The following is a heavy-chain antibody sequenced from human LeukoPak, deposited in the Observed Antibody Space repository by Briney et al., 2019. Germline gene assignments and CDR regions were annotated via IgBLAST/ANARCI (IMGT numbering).Heavy chain of an antibody. CDR1: GFTLSSYW. J-gene: IGHJ4*02. CDR3: ARSPSGDGYDY. CDR2: INRDGSEK. D-gene: IGHD5-24*01. V-gene: IGHV3-7*02. Sequence: GGSLRLSCAASGFTLSSYWMSWVRQAPGKGLEWVANINRDGSEKYYVDSVKGRFTISRDNAKSSLYLQMNSLRAEDTAVYYCARSPSGDGYDYWGQGTLVTVSS.